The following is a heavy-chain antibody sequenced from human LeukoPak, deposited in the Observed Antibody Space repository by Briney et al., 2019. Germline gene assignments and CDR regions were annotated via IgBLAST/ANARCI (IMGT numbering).Heavy chain of an antibody. J-gene: IGHJ4*02. CDR1: GGSISGFV. CDR2: IYDTGTT. CDR3: ARLAKREQWLAYYFGY. D-gene: IGHD6-19*01. V-gene: IGHV4-59*08. Sequence: PSETLSLTCTASGGSISGFVWSWIRQPPGEGLDYIGFIYDTGTTNYNPLLKSRVTLSVDTSKNQFSLKLNSVTAADTAVYYCARLAKREQWLAYYFGYWGQGALVTVSS.